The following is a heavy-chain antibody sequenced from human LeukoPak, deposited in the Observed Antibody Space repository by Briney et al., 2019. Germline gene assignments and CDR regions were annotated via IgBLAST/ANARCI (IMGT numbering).Heavy chain of an antibody. CDR1: GFSLSTSGMC. CDR2: IDWDDDK. V-gene: IGHV2-70*11. Sequence: SDPTLVNPTQTLTLTCTFSGFSLSTSGMCVSWIRQPPGKALEWLARIDWDDDKYYSTSLKTRLTISKDTSKNQVVLTMTNMDPVDTATYYCARIRSVEMATGYFDYWGQGTLVTVSS. CDR3: ARIRSVEMATGYFDY. D-gene: IGHD5-24*01. J-gene: IGHJ4*02.